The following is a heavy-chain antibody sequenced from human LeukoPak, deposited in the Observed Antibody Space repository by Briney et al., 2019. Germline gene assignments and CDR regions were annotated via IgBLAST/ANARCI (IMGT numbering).Heavy chain of an antibody. CDR3: ARGKTSQNIVTRKTYNWFDP. CDR1: GFTVSSNY. Sequence: GGSLRLSCAASGFTVSSNYMSWVRQAPGKGLEWVSVIYSGGSTYYADSVKGRFTISRDNAKNSLYLQMKSLRAEDTAVYYCARGKTSQNIVTRKTYNWFDPWGQGTLVTVSS. V-gene: IGHV3-66*01. CDR2: IYSGGST. D-gene: IGHD2/OR15-2a*01. J-gene: IGHJ5*02.